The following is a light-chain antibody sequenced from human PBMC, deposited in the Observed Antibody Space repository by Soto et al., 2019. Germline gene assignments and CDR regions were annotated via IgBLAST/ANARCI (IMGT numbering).Light chain of an antibody. V-gene: IGKV3-20*01. CDR3: HQYGDSPQT. Sequence: EIVLTQSPGTLSLSPGGRATLSYRASHNVRSKFLAWYQHTPGQAPKMLIYGASRRATGIPDRFSGSGSGTDFNFTISRLEPDDFAVYFCHQYGDSPQTFGQGTKVEIK. CDR2: GAS. J-gene: IGKJ1*01. CDR1: HNVRSKF.